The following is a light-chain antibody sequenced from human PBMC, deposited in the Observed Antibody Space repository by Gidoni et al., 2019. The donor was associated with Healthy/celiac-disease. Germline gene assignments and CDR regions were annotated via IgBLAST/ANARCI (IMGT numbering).Light chain of an antibody. Sequence: SYELTQHPPVSVSPGQTARITCSGDALPKQYAYWYQQKPGQAPVLVIYKDSERPSGIPERFSGSSSGTTVTLTISGVQAEDEADYYCQSADSSGTWVFGGGTKLTVL. CDR3: QSADSSGTWV. CDR1: ALPKQY. J-gene: IGLJ3*02. V-gene: IGLV3-25*02. CDR2: KDS.